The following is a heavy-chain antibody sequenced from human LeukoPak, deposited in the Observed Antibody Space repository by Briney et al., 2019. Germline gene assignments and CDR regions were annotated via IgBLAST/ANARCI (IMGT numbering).Heavy chain of an antibody. Sequence: GALRLFCSGFWFTFRRLALGLVRQAPGKGLEWVSALGVSGSGYGGSTYYADSVKGRFTISRDNSKNTLYLQMNSLRAEDTAVYYCAKDPGFGELLWRPRKMIDYWGQGTLVTVSS. CDR3: AKDPGFGELLWRPRKMIDY. CDR1: WFTFRRLA. D-gene: IGHD3-10*01. CDR2: LGVSGSGYGGST. J-gene: IGHJ4*02. V-gene: IGHV3-23*01.